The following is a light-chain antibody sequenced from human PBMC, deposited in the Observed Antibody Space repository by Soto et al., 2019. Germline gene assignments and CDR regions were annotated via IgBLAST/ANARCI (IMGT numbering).Light chain of an antibody. CDR3: QQYNSYPWT. V-gene: IGKV1-5*03. Sequence: DIQMTQSPSTLSASEGERVTITCRASQSISSWLAWYQQKPGKAPKPLIYKASSLESGVPSRFSGSGSGTEFTLTISSLQPDDFATYYCQQYNSYPWTFGQGTKVEIK. CDR1: QSISSW. CDR2: KAS. J-gene: IGKJ1*01.